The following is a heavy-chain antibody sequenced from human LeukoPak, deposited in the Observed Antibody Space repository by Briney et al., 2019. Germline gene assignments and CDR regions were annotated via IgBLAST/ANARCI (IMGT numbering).Heavy chain of an antibody. Sequence: GGSLRLSCAAPVFTFSAAWMTWVRQTPGKGLECVGRIKNRSDGGATDYPTPVKGRFAISRDDSKNTLYLQMNSLKIEDTGVYYCTTVGSSWGFDYWGQGTLVTVSS. CDR2: IKNRSDGGAT. D-gene: IGHD6-13*01. J-gene: IGHJ4*02. CDR3: TTVGSSWGFDY. V-gene: IGHV3-15*01. CDR1: VFTFSAAW.